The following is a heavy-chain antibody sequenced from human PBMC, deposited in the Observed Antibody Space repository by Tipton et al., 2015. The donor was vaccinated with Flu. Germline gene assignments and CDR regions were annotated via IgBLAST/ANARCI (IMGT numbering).Heavy chain of an antibody. D-gene: IGHD2-21*01. CDR3: ARQIGGGDCY. CDR1: GFTSSLYW. J-gene: IGHJ4*02. Sequence: SLRLSCAASGFTSSLYWMTWVRQAPGKGLEWVANIKQDGSQKYYAASVRGRFTISRDNTKNSLYLQMNSLRAEDTAVYYCARQIGGGDCYWGQGILVTVSS. CDR2: IKQDGSQK. V-gene: IGHV3-7*03.